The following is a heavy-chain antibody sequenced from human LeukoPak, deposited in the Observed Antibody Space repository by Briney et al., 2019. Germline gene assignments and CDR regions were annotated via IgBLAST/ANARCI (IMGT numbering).Heavy chain of an antibody. CDR3: ARHGYDSSGHQAYYFDY. D-gene: IGHD3-22*01. Sequence: PSETLSLTCTVSGGSISSYFLSWVRQPPGKGQEWIGYIYTSGSTDYNPSLKSRVTISVDTSKKQFSLKLRSVTAADTAVYYCARHGYDSSGHQAYYFDYWGQGTLVTVSS. CDR1: GGSISSYF. V-gene: IGHV4-4*09. CDR2: IYTSGST. J-gene: IGHJ4*02.